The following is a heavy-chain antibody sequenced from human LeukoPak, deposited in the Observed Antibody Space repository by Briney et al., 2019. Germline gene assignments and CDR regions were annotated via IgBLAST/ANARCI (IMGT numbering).Heavy chain of an antibody. D-gene: IGHD3-3*01. CDR2: IYYSGST. V-gene: IGHV4-59*01. CDR3: ARASLRSQPFDP. Sequence: PSETLSLTCTVSGGSISSYYWSWIRQPPGKGLEWIGYIYYSGSTNYNPSLKSRVTISVDTSKNQFSLKLSSVTAADTAVYYCARASLRSQPFDPWGQGTLVTVSS. J-gene: IGHJ5*02. CDR1: GGSISSYY.